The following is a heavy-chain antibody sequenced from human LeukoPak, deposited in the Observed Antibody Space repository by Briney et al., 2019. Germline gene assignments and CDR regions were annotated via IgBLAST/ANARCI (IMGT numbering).Heavy chain of an antibody. J-gene: IGHJ4*02. CDR3: AKAQTVLLWQRSAFDY. CDR2: INGNGAST. V-gene: IGHV3-23*01. D-gene: IGHD3-10*01. Sequence: GGSLRLSCAASGFTFNNHAMSWVRQAPGKGLEWVSGINGNGASTYYSDSVKGRFTISRDNSKNTLYLQMNSLRAEDTAVYYCAKAQTVLLWQRSAFDYWGQGTLVTVSS. CDR1: GFTFNNHA.